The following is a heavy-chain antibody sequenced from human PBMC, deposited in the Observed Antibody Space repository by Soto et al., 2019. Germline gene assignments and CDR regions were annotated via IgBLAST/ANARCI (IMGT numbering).Heavy chain of an antibody. D-gene: IGHD6-19*01. CDR1: GGSFSGYY. CDR2: INHSGST. Sequence: SETLSLTCAVYGGSFSGYYWSWIRQPPGKGLEWIGEINHSGSTNYNPSLKSRVTISVDTSKNQFSLKLSSVTAADTAVYYCARAHTIAVAGRNFDYWGQGTLVTVSS. J-gene: IGHJ4*02. CDR3: ARAHTIAVAGRNFDY. V-gene: IGHV4-34*01.